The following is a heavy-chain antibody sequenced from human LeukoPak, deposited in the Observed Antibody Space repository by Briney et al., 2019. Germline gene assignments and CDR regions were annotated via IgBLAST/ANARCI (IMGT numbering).Heavy chain of an antibody. CDR1: GFIFSNYA. D-gene: IGHD2-15*01. Sequence: PGGSLRLSCATSGFIFSNYAMTWFRQAPGKGLEWVSSITYSGIYYADSVNGRFTISRDNAKNSLYLRMTSLRAEDTAVYYCARSGGAYKPFDLWGQGTLVTVSS. V-gene: IGHV3-69-1*02. CDR2: ITYSGI. CDR3: ARSGGAYKPFDL. J-gene: IGHJ4*02.